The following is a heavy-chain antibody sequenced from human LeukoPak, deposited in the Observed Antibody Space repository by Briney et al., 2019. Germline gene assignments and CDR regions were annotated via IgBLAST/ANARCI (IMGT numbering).Heavy chain of an antibody. J-gene: IGHJ4*02. CDR1: VGSISSGDYY. D-gene: IGHD3-22*01. Sequence: SSETLSLTCTVSVGSISSGDYYWSWIRHPPGKGLEWNGYIYYSGSPYYNPSLKSRVTISVDTSKNQFSLKLSSVTAADTAVYYCARGRDSDYWGQGTLVTVSS. CDR2: IYYSGSP. CDR3: ARGRDSDY. V-gene: IGHV4-30-4*08.